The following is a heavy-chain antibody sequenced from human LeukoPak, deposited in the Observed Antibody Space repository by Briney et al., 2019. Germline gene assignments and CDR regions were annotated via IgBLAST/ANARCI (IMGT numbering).Heavy chain of an antibody. CDR2: ISPDGSEK. CDR1: GFTFRTSW. Sequence: PGGSLRLSRGASGFTFRTSWMNWVRQAPGKGLEWVASISPDGSEKYSVDSVKGGFTISRDNAKNSLYLQMNSLRAEDTAVYYCARDRGYSSFDYWGQGTLVTVPS. D-gene: IGHD6-19*01. V-gene: IGHV3-7*01. J-gene: IGHJ4*02. CDR3: ARDRGYSSFDY.